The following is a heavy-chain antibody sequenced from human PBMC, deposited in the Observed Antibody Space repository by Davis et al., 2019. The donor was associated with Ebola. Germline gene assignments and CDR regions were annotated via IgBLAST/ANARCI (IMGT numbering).Heavy chain of an antibody. CDR1: GFTFSRYA. CDR2: ISSNGGNT. D-gene: IGHD3-10*01. CDR3: AKAPLPKQFLYFRELFGIFDY. V-gene: IGHV3-23*01. J-gene: IGHJ4*02. Sequence: PGGSLRLSCAASGFTFSRYAMSWVRQAPGKGPEWVSVISSNGGNTYYADSVKGRFAISRDNSKNTLYLQMNSLRAEDTAVYYCAKAPLPKQFLYFRELFGIFDYWGQGTLVTVSS.